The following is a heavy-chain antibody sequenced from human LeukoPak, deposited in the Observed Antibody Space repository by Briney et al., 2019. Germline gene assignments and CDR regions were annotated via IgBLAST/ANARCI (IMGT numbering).Heavy chain of an antibody. D-gene: IGHD6-19*01. Sequence: PGRSLRLSCAASGFTFSSYAMHWVRQAPGKGLEWVAVISYDGSNKYYADSVKGRFTISRDNSENTLYLQMNSLRAEDTAVYYCARVSVAGHTYYYYGMDVWGQGTTVTVSS. CDR2: ISYDGSNK. J-gene: IGHJ6*02. CDR1: GFTFSSYA. CDR3: ARVSVAGHTYYYYGMDV. V-gene: IGHV3-30*04.